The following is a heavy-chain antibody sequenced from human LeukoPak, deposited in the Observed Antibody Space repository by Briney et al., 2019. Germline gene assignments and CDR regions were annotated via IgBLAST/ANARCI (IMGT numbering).Heavy chain of an antibody. D-gene: IGHD2-2*01. CDR3: ARESASTFDY. Sequence: ASVKVSCKASGYTFTSYGLSWVRQATGKGLEWMGWISAYNGNTNYAQKLQGRVTMTTDTSTSTAYMELTSLRSDETAVYYCARESASTFDYWGQGTLVTVSS. J-gene: IGHJ4*02. CDR2: ISAYNGNT. CDR1: GYTFTSYG. V-gene: IGHV1-18*01.